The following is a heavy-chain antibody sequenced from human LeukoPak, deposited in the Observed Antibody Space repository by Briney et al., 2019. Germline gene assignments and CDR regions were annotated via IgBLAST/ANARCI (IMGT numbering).Heavy chain of an antibody. CDR3: AKSALKGIAAAGTWYFDY. J-gene: IGHJ4*02. V-gene: IGHV3-23*01. Sequence: GGSLRLSCAASGFTFSSYAMSWVRQAPGKGLEWVSAISGSGGSTYYADSVKGRFTISRDNSKNTLYLQMNSLGAEDTAVYYCAKSALKGIAAAGTWYFDYWGQGTLVTVPS. CDR2: ISGSGGST. D-gene: IGHD6-13*01. CDR1: GFTFSSYA.